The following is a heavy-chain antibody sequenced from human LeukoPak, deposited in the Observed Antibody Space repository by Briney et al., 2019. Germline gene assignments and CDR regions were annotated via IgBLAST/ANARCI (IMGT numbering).Heavy chain of an antibody. V-gene: IGHV3-23*01. D-gene: IGHD3-16*01. CDR3: ARRITATTPFDS. CDR1: GLTLRTYG. CDR2: ITGSGDGT. Sequence: GGSLRLSCAASGLTLRTYGISWVGRAPGKGLGWVSAITGSGDGTKYADSVKGRCTITRDNTENTVYLQMDSLRVEDTALYYCARRITATTPFDSWGQGTLVIVSS. J-gene: IGHJ4*02.